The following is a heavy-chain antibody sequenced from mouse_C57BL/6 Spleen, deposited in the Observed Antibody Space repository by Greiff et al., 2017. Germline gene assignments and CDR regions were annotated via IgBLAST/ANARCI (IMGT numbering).Heavy chain of an antibody. CDR2: ISSGSSTI. D-gene: IGHD2-5*01. Sequence: EVHLVESGGGLVKPGGSLKLSCAASGFTFSDYGMHWVRQAPEKGLEWAAYISSGSSTIYYADTVKGRFTISRDNAKNTLFLQMTSLRSEDTAMYYCASYSNYYYAMDYWGQGTSVTVSS. CDR3: ASYSNYYYAMDY. J-gene: IGHJ4*01. CDR1: GFTFSDYG. V-gene: IGHV5-17*01.